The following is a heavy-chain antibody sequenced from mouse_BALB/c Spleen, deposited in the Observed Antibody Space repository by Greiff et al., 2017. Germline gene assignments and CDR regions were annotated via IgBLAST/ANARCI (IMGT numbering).Heavy chain of an antibody. D-gene: IGHD1-2*01. CDR3: ARTTGYGYNLMYFDG. J-gene: IGHJ1*01. CDR1: GFTFSSFG. CDR2: ISSGSSTI. V-gene: IGHV5-17*02. Sequence: EVQLVESGGGLVQPGGSRKLSCAASGFTFSSFGMHWVRQAPEKGLEWVAYISSGSSTIYYADTVKGRFTISRDNPKNTLFLQMTSLRSEDTAMYYCARTTGYGYNLMYFDGWGAGTTVTVSS.